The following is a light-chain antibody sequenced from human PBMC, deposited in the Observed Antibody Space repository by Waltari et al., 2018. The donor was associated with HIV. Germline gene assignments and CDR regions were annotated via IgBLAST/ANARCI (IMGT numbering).Light chain of an antibody. J-gene: IGKJ2*02. CDR1: QAIVAN. V-gene: IGKV1-39*01. Sequence: DFQMAQSPSSLAASVGDRVTLSCRTSQAIVANLNWYQRKSGKAPTLLLYAASILHTNVSSRFSGGGSGTNFTLTINSLQPDDSATYYCQQTSLLPRTFGRGTRLE. CDR2: AAS. CDR3: QQTSLLPRT.